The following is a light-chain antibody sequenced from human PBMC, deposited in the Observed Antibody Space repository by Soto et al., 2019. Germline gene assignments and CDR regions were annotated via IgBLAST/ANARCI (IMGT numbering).Light chain of an antibody. V-gene: IGLV1-44*01. CDR3: AAWDDSVNGRV. CDR1: SSNIGSNT. CDR2: TND. J-gene: IGLJ2*01. Sequence: QSVLTQPPSASGTPGQRVTISCSGSSSNIGSNTVNWYQQLPGTAPKLLIYTNDHRPSGVPDRFSGSKSGTSASLAISGLQSEDEAEYYCAAWDDSVNGRVFGGGTKLTVL.